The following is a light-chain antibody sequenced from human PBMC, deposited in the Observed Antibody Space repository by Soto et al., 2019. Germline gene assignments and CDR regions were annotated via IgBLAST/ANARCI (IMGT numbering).Light chain of an antibody. CDR2: WAS. CDR3: QQYYTTST. V-gene: IGKV4-1*01. CDR1: HSVLYSSSNRNY. Sequence: DIVMAQSPDSLAVSLGERATINCKSSHSVLYSSSNRNYLAWYQQKPGQPPKLLIYWASTRESGVPVRFSGSGSWTDFTLTISSLQAEDVAVYYCQQYYTTSTFGQGTKVEIK. J-gene: IGKJ1*01.